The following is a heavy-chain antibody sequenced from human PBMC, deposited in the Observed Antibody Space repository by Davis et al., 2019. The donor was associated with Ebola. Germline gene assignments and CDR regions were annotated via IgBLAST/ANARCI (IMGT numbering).Heavy chain of an antibody. CDR1: GFTFSDYY. J-gene: IGHJ4*02. V-gene: IGHV3-11*01. D-gene: IGHD6-6*01. Sequence: GESLKISCAASGFTFSDYYMSWVRQAPGKGLEWISCINHSGYSIFYAAFVKGRFTMSRDNAKHFLYLQLCSLRADDTAMYYCARNSAPPDYWGQGALVTVSS. CDR2: INHSGYSI. CDR3: ARNSAPPDY.